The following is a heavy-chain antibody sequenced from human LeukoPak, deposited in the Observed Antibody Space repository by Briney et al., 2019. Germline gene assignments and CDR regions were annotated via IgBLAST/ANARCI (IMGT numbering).Heavy chain of an antibody. CDR1: GFTFSSYA. D-gene: IGHD3-3*01. CDR3: AKDPYYDFWSGYYQYYFDY. V-gene: IGHV3-23*01. Sequence: GGSLRLSCAASGFTFSSYAMSWVRQAPGQGLEWVSAMSGSGGSTYYADTVKGRFTIPRYNSTSTLYMQMNSLRAEGTAVYYCAKDPYYDFWSGYYQYYFDYWGQGTLVTVSS. CDR2: MSGSGGST. J-gene: IGHJ4*02.